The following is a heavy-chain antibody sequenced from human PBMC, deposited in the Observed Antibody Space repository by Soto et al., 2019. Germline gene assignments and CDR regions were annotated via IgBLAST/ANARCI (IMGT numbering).Heavy chain of an antibody. Sequence: GASVKVSCKVSGYTLTELSMHCVRQAPGKGLEWMGGFDPEDGETIYAQKFQGRVTMTEDTSTDTAYMELSSLRSEDTAVYYCATYHYYDSSGYSHFDYWGQGTLVTVPQ. J-gene: IGHJ4*02. CDR2: FDPEDGET. CDR3: ATYHYYDSSGYSHFDY. D-gene: IGHD3-22*01. CDR1: GYTLTELS. V-gene: IGHV1-24*01.